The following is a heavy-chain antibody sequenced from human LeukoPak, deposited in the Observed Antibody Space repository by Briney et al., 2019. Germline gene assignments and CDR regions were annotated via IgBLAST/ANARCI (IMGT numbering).Heavy chain of an antibody. CDR2: ISGSGGST. J-gene: IGHJ4*02. CDR1: GFTFSTYA. Sequence: GGSLRLSCAASGFTFSTYAMNWVRQAPGKGLEWVSAISGSGGSTYYADSVKGRFTISRDNSKNTLYLQMNSLRAEDTAVYYCARDLWGKYKQQLPPGYWGQGTLVTVSS. CDR3: ARDLWGKYKQQLPPGY. D-gene: IGHD6-13*01. V-gene: IGHV3-23*01.